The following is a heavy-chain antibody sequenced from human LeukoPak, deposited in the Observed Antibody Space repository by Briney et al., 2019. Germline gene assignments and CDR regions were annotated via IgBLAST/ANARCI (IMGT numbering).Heavy chain of an antibody. CDR3: ARDPKNYGDYRGWFDP. J-gene: IGHJ5*02. Sequence: SETLSLTCTVSGGSISRYYWSWIRQPPGKGLEWIGEINHSGSTNYNPSLKSRVTISVDTSKNQFSLKLSSVTAADTAVYYCARDPKNYGDYRGWFDPWGQGTLVTVSS. CDR2: INHSGST. V-gene: IGHV4-34*01. CDR1: GGSISRYY. D-gene: IGHD4-17*01.